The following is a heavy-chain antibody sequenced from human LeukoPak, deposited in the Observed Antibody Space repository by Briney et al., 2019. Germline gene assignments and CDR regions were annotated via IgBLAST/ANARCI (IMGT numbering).Heavy chain of an antibody. V-gene: IGHV3-11*04. Sequence: GGSLRLSCAASGFIFNDYDMTWIRQAPGKGLEWLSYIYSSGTSTYYADSVKGRFTISRDNTKNSLYLQMNSLRTEDTALYYCARSLYGRGGYYPFYSYYYMDVWGKGTTVTVSS. CDR2: IYSSGTST. CDR1: GFIFNDYD. J-gene: IGHJ6*03. D-gene: IGHD3-22*01. CDR3: ARSLYGRGGYYPFYSYYYMDV.